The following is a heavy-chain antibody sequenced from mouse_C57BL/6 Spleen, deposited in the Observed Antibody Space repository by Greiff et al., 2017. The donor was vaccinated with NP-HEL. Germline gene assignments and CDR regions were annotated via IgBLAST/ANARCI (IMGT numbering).Heavy chain of an antibody. D-gene: IGHD1-1*01. J-gene: IGHJ4*01. CDR2: IYPGSGST. CDR1: GYTFTSYW. CDR3: ARGGYYGSSYGTGAMDY. Sequence: QVQLQQPGAELVKPGASVKMSCKASGYTFTSYWITWVKQRPGQGLEWIGDIYPGSGSTNYNEKFKSKATLTVDTSSSTAYMQLSSLTSEDSAVYYCARGGYYGSSYGTGAMDYWGQGTSVTVSS. V-gene: IGHV1-55*01.